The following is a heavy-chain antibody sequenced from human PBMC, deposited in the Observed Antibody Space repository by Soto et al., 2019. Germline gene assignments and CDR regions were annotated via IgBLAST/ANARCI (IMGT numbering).Heavy chain of an antibody. D-gene: IGHD2-15*01. CDR2: INSDGSST. CDR3: ASTVVTGY. CDR1: GLTFISDW. J-gene: IGHJ4*02. Sequence: GGPLRLSWAASGLTFISDWRHWVRQAPGKGLVWVSRINSDGSSTSYADSVKGRFTISRDNAKNTLYLQMNSLRAEDTAVYYCASTVVTGYWGQGTPVTVSS. V-gene: IGHV3-74*01.